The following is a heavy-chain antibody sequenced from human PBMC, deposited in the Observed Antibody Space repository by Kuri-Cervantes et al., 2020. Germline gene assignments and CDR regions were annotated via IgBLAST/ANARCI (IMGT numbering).Heavy chain of an antibody. CDR3: ASCMTTVNYYYYYMDV. Sequence: ASGKVSCKASGYTFTSYAMHWVRQAPGQRLEWMGWVNAGNGNTKYSQKLQGRVTITRDTSASTAYMELSSLRSEDTAVYYCASCMTTVNYYYYYMDVWGKGTTVTVSS. CDR2: VNAGNGNT. J-gene: IGHJ6*03. D-gene: IGHD4-17*01. V-gene: IGHV1-3*01. CDR1: GYTFTSYA.